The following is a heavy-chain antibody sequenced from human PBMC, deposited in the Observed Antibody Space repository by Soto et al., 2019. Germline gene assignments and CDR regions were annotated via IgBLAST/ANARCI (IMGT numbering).Heavy chain of an antibody. CDR3: ARDIGDCIGITCTSDYIDY. CDR1: GFTFSTSG. J-gene: IGHJ4*02. CDR2: IWSDGTNE. D-gene: IGHD2-15*01. Sequence: QVQLVESGGGVVQPGRSLRLSCTASGFTFSTSGMHCVRQAPGKGLEWVALIWSDGTNEHHADSVKGRFTISRDNSKNTLYLQMNSLRAEDTAVYYCARDIGDCIGITCTSDYIDYWGQGTLVTVSS. V-gene: IGHV3-33*01.